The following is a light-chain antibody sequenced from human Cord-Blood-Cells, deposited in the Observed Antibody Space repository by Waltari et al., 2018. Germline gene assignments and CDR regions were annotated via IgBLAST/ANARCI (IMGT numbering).Light chain of an antibody. Sequence: SYELTQPPSVSVSPGQTARITCSGDKLGDQTACWYQQKKDKSPVLVIYQDSKRPSGIPERFSGSNSENTDTLTISGTQAMDEADYYCQAWDGSTVVFGGGTKLTVL. CDR2: QDS. CDR1: KLGDQT. CDR3: QAWDGSTVV. J-gene: IGLJ2*01. V-gene: IGLV3-1*01.